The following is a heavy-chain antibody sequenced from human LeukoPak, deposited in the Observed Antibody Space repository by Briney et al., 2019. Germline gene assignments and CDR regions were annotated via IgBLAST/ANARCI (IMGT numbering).Heavy chain of an antibody. V-gene: IGHV1-2*02. Sequence: GASVKVSCKASGYTFTGYYMHWVRQAPGQRLEWMGWINPNSGGTNYAQKFQGRVTITADKSTSTAYMELSSLRSEDTAVYYCASLTMVRGNYGMDVWGQGTTVTVSS. D-gene: IGHD3-10*01. CDR1: GYTFTGYY. J-gene: IGHJ6*02. CDR3: ASLTMVRGNYGMDV. CDR2: INPNSGGT.